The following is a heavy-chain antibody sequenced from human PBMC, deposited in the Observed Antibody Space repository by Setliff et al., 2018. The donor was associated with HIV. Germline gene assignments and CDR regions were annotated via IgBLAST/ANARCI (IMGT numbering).Heavy chain of an antibody. V-gene: IGHV1-18*01. J-gene: IGHJ4*02. CDR2: ISAYNGNT. D-gene: IGHD3-22*01. Sequence: ASVNVSCKTSGYTFTSNGISWVRQAPGQGLEWMGWISAYNGNTNYAQTFQGRVTMTTDTFTSTAYMELRSLRSDDTAVYYCARDIASRYYYDSSGYPTVDYWGQGTLVTV. CDR3: ARDIASRYYYDSSGYPTVDY. CDR1: GYTFTSNG.